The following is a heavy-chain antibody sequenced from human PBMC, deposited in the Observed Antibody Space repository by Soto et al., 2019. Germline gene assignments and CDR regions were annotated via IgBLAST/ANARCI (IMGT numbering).Heavy chain of an antibody. D-gene: IGHD6-19*01. CDR1: GFTFSSYA. CDR2: ISGSGGST. V-gene: IGHV3-23*01. CDR3: AKALFERGVAGPGWFDP. Sequence: QPGGSLRLSCAASGFTFSSYAMSWVRQAPGKGLEWVSAISGSGGSTYYADSVKGRFTISRDNSKNTLYLQMNSLRAEDTAVYYCAKALFERGVAGPGWFDPWGQGTLVTVSS. J-gene: IGHJ5*02.